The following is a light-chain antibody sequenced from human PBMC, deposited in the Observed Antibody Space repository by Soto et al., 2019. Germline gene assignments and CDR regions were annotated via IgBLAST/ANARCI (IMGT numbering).Light chain of an antibody. CDR3: SSYAGSGVVV. J-gene: IGLJ3*02. Sequence: QSVPTQPASVSASPGQSITISCTGTSSDVGGYNYVSWYQQYPGKAPKLMIYDVSDRPSGVSQRFSGSKSGDTASLTISGLQTEDEADYYCSSYAGSGVVVFGGGTKVTVL. CDR1: SSDVGGYNY. CDR2: DVS. V-gene: IGLV2-14*03.